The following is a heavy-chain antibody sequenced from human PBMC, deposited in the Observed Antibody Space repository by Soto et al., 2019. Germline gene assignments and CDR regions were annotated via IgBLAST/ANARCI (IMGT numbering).Heavy chain of an antibody. D-gene: IGHD3-22*01. Sequence: SETLSLTCAVYGGSFSGHSWTWIRQSPGKGLEWIGDINHSGRVNYSPSLKSRVTISLDTSKNQSSLTLSAVTAADTAMYYCSTRAYDTTGYYRFDPWAKEPWSPSPQ. CDR3: STRAYDTTGYYRFDP. V-gene: IGHV4-34*01. J-gene: IGHJ5*02. CDR1: GGSFSGHS. CDR2: INHSGRV.